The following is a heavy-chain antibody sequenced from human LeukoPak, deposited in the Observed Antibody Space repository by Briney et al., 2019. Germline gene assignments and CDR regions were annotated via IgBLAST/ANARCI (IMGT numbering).Heavy chain of an antibody. CDR2: VSYDGSNK. D-gene: IGHD4-11*01. Sequence: GGSLRLSCAVSGFTFNSYGMHWVRQAPGKGLEWVAIVSYDGSNKYYADSVKGRFTISRDNSKNTLYPQMNSLRAEDTAVYYCAKSSLQSPTSVFDYWGQGTLVTVSS. V-gene: IGHV3-30*18. J-gene: IGHJ4*02. CDR1: GFTFNSYG. CDR3: AKSSLQSPTSVFDY.